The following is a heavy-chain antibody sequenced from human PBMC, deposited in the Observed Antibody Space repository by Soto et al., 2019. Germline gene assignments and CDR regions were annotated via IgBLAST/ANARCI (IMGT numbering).Heavy chain of an antibody. CDR2: INHSGST. CDR3: ARVGPWVPYYYDSSPYTFENWFDP. CDR1: GGSFSGYY. Sequence: PSETLSLTCAVYGGSFSGYYWSWIRQPPGKGLEWIGEINHSGSTNYNPSLKSRVTLSIDMTNNHVSLILNSVTAADTAVYYCARVGPWVPYYYDSSPYTFENWFDPWGQGTLVTAPQ. J-gene: IGHJ5*02. D-gene: IGHD3-22*01. V-gene: IGHV4-34*01.